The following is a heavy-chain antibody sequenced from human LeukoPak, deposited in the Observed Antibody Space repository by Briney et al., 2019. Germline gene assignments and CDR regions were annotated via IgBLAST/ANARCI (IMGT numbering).Heavy chain of an antibody. Sequence: GGSLRLSCAASGFTFSSYAMSWVRQAPGKGLEWVSAISGSGGSTYYADSVKGRFTISRDNSKNTLYLQMNSLRAEDTAVYYCAKGREYGEVVITRSPVDYWGQGTLVTVSS. CDR3: AKGREYGEVVITRSPVDY. J-gene: IGHJ4*02. CDR2: ISGSGGST. V-gene: IGHV3-23*01. CDR1: GFTFSSYA. D-gene: IGHD3-22*01.